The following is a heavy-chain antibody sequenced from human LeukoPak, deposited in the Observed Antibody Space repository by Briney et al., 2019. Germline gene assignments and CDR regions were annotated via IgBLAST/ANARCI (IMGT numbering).Heavy chain of an antibody. D-gene: IGHD3-10*01. Sequence: SVKVSCKASGFTFTSSAVQWVRQARGQRLEWIGWIVVGSGNTNYAQKFQERVTITRDMSTSTAYMELSRLRSDDTAVYYCARAGSITMVRGVSYGMDVWGQGTTVTVSS. J-gene: IGHJ6*02. CDR1: GFTFTSSA. CDR3: ARAGSITMVRGVSYGMDV. V-gene: IGHV1-58*01. CDR2: IVVGSGNT.